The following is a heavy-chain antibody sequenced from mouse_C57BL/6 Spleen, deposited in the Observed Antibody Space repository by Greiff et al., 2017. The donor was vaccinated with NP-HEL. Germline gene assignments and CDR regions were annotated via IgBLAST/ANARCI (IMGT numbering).Heavy chain of an antibody. D-gene: IGHD1-1*01. CDR1: GYTFTDYE. Sequence: QVQLQQSGAELVRPGASVTLSCKASGYTFTDYEMHWVKQTPVHGLEWIGAIDPETGGTAYNQKFKGKAILTADKSSSTAYMELRSLTSEDSAVYYCTRSDTTVVAHFDVWGTGTTVTVSS. CDR3: TRSDTTVVAHFDV. V-gene: IGHV1-15*01. J-gene: IGHJ1*03. CDR2: IDPETGGT.